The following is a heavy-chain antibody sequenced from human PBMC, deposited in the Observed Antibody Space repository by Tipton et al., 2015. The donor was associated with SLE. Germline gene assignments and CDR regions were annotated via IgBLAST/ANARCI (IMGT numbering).Heavy chain of an antibody. CDR3: ARDLITFGGYGMDV. J-gene: IGHJ6*02. V-gene: IGHV3-74*01. D-gene: IGHD3-16*01. CDR1: GFIFSSYW. Sequence: SLRLSCAASGFIFSSYWMHWVRQAPGKGLVWVSRINSDGSYTSYTDSVKGRFTISRDNAKNTLYLQINSLRAEDTAVYYCARDLITFGGYGMDVWGQGTTVTVSS. CDR2: INSDGSYT.